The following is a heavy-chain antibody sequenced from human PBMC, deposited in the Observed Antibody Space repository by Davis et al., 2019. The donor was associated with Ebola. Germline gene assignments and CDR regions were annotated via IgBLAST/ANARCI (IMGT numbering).Heavy chain of an antibody. CDR3: ARENHYEYCSSTSCSRGFDY. CDR2: ISSDSDYI. Sequence: GGSLRLSCAASGFTFSTYSMSWVRQAPGKGLEWVSSISSDSDYIYYADSAKGRFTISRDNAKNSLYLQMNSLRAEDTAVYYCARENHYEYCSSTSCSRGFDYWGQGTLVTVSS. J-gene: IGHJ4*02. D-gene: IGHD2-2*01. V-gene: IGHV3-21*01. CDR1: GFTFSTYS.